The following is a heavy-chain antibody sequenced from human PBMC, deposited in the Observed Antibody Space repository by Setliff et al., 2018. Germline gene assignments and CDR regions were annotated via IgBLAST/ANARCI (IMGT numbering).Heavy chain of an antibody. Sequence: ASVKVSCKASGHIFSSYGISWVRQAPGQGLEWMGWISPYNDVTNYEQRFQGRVTMTTDTSASAAYMELRGLRPDDTAIYYCAISSLSICSGGSCPNAFDIWGQGTLVTVS. V-gene: IGHV1-18*01. D-gene: IGHD2-15*01. CDR3: AISSLSICSGGSCPNAFDI. J-gene: IGHJ3*02. CDR1: GHIFSSYG. CDR2: ISPYNDVT.